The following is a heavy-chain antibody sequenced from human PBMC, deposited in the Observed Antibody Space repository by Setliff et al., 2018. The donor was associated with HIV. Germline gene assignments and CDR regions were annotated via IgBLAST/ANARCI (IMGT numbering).Heavy chain of an antibody. Sequence: RLSCAASGFTFSSYMMNWVRQAPGKGLEWVSGISDSGGSTYYADSVKGRFTISRDNSKNTLNLQMNSLRAEDTAVYYCASGYSSSSPRRDYWGQGTLVTVSS. CDR3: ASGYSSSSPRRDY. CDR1: GFTFSSYM. V-gene: IGHV3-23*01. D-gene: IGHD6-6*01. CDR2: ISDSGGST. J-gene: IGHJ4*02.